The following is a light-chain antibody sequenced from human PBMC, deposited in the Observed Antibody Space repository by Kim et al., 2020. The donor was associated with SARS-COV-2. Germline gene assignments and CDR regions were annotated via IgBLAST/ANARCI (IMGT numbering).Light chain of an antibody. Sequence: IQMTQSPSTLSESVGDRVTITCRASQIISTWLAWYQQKPGKAPKLLIYDASSLECGVPSRFSGSGSGIDFTLSISRLQPDDFATSDRQQHNPGTFGQGTKVDIK. J-gene: IGKJ1*01. CDR2: DAS. V-gene: IGKV1-5*01. CDR1: QIISTW. CDR3: QQHNPGT.